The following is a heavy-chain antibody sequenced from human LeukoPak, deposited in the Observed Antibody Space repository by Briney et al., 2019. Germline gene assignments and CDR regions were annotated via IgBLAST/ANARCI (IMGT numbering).Heavy chain of an antibody. J-gene: IGHJ5*02. V-gene: IGHV4-39*07. CDR3: ARESPNGYCSSTSCYTANWFDP. CDR1: GGSISSSSYY. Sequence: PSETLSLTCTVSGGSISSSSYYWGWIRQPPGKGLEWIGSIYYSGSTYYNPSLKSRVTISVDTSKNQFSLKLSSVTAADTAVYYCARESPNGYCSSTSCYTANWFDPWGQGTLVTVSP. CDR2: IYYSGST. D-gene: IGHD2-2*02.